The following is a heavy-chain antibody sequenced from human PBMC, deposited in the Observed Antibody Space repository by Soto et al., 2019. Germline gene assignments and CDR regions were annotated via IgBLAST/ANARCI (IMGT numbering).Heavy chain of an antibody. J-gene: IGHJ6*02. D-gene: IGHD6-13*01. Sequence: SVKVSCKASGGTFSKYAISWVRQAPGQGLEWMGGIIPFFQTPNYAQKYQGRVTITADESTTTAYMEMRSLRSEDTAVCYCARSRAAAPPRVGMDVWG. CDR3: ARSRAAAPPRVGMDV. CDR2: IIPFFQTP. CDR1: GGTFSKYA. V-gene: IGHV1-69*13.